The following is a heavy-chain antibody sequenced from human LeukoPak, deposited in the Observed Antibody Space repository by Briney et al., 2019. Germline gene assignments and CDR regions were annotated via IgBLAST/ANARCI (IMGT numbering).Heavy chain of an antibody. V-gene: IGHV1-69*04. D-gene: IGHD2-15*01. CDR1: GGTFSSYA. CDR2: IIPIFGIA. CDR3: AGVAATPYHYYGMDV. J-gene: IGHJ6*02. Sequence: ASVTVSCKASGGTFSSYAISWVRQAPGQGLEWMGRIIPIFGIANYAQKFQGRVTITADKSTSTAYMELSSLRSEDTAVYYCAGVAATPYHYYGMDVWGQGTTVTVSS.